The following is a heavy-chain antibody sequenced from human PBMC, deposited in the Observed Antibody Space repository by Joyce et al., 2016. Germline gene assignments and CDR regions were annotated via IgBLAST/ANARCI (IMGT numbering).Heavy chain of an antibody. V-gene: IGHV3-21*02. CDR2: ISSSSSYI. Sequence: EVQLVESGGGLVKPGGSLRLSCVASGFTFSSYGMHWVRQAPGNGVEWVSSISSSSSYIYYADAVKGRFTVSRDNAKNSLYLQMNSLRAEDTAVYYCARDRFLEWFNWFDPWGQGTLVTVSS. CDR1: GFTFSSYG. J-gene: IGHJ5*02. CDR3: ARDRFLEWFNWFDP. D-gene: IGHD3-3*01.